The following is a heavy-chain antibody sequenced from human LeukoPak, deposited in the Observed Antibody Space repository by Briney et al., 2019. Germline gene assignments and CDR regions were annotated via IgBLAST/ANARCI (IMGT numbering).Heavy chain of an antibody. CDR2: INHSGST. CDR3: ARVVARNGMDV. Sequence: PSETLSLTCAVYGGSFSGYYWSWIRQPPGKGLEWIGEINHSGSTNYNPSLKSRVTISVDTSKNQFSLKLSSVTAADTAVYCCARVVARNGMDVWGQGTTVTVSS. J-gene: IGHJ6*02. CDR1: GGSFSGYY. D-gene: IGHD2-15*01. V-gene: IGHV4-34*01.